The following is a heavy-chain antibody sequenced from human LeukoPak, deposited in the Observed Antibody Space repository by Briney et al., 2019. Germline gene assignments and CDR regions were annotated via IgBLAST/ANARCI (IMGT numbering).Heavy chain of an antibody. CDR2: INHSGST. D-gene: IGHD2-2*02. V-gene: IGHV4-34*01. J-gene: IGHJ4*02. CDR3: ARLTCSSTSCYSPGFDY. CDR1: GGSFSGYY. Sequence: SETLSLTCAVYGGSFSGYYWSWIRQPPGKGLEWIGEINHSGSTNYNPSLKSRVTISVDTSKNQFSLKLSSVTAADTAVYYCARLTCSSTSCYSPGFDYWGQGTLVTVSS.